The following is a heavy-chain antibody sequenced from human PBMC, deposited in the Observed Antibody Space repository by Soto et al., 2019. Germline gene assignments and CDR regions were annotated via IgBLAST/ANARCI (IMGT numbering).Heavy chain of an antibody. V-gene: IGHV1-69*08. CDR3: ARRRYCGYDCYHKHYYGMDV. J-gene: IGHJ6*02. CDR2: SIPVLGTT. D-gene: IGHD2-21*02. CDR1: GDTFSSYT. Sequence: QVQLVQSGAELMKPGSSVKVSCRASGDTFSSYTVNWVRQAPGRGLEWMGRSIPVLGTTDYAQKFKGRVMITADKSSNIVYMELSSLRSEDTAVYYCARRRYCGYDCYHKHYYGMDVWGQGTTVTVAS.